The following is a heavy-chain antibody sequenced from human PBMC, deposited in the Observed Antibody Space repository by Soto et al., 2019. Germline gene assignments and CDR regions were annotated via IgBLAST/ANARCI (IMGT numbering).Heavy chain of an antibody. V-gene: IGHV3-33*01. CDR1: GFTFSTYG. Sequence: QVQLVESGGGVVQPGRSLRLSCAASGFTFSTYGIHWVRQAPGKGLEWGSVIWDDGRYKFYSVSVKGRLTISRDNSKNXRFLQMNSLKAEDKAVYYCARARYYDCSGYYSAFGYWGQGTLVTVSS. J-gene: IGHJ4*02. CDR2: IWDDGRYK. D-gene: IGHD3-22*01. CDR3: ARARYYDCSGYYSAFGY.